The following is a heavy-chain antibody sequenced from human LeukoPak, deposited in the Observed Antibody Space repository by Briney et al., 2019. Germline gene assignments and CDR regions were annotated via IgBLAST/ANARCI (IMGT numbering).Heavy chain of an antibody. CDR2: IYSGGSA. D-gene: IGHD6-13*01. J-gene: IGHJ4*02. CDR3: ARELGIAASYFDY. V-gene: IGHV3-66*01. CDR1: GFTFSSYS. Sequence: GGSLRLSCAASGFTFSSYSMNWVRQAPGKGLEWVSIIYSGGSAYYAESVKGRFTISRDNSKNTLYLHMNNLRAEDTAVYFCARELGIAASYFDYWGQGTLVTVSS.